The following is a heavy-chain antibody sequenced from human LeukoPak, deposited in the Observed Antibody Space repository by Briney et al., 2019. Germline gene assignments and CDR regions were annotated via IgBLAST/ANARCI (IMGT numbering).Heavy chain of an antibody. Sequence: SETLSLTCTVSGASVSRYYWNWIRQSPGKGLEWIGYVYDSGSISFNPSLKSRVTISIDTSKNQFSLKMTSVTAADTAVYCCARGWSASSYFGYWGQGTLVTVSS. CDR1: GASVSRYY. CDR3: ARGWSASSYFGY. J-gene: IGHJ4*02. CDR2: VYDSGSI. V-gene: IGHV4-59*02. D-gene: IGHD6-6*01.